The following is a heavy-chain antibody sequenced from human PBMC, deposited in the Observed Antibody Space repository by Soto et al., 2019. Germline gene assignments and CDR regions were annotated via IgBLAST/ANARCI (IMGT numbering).Heavy chain of an antibody. D-gene: IGHD4-4*01. CDR1: GGTFSTYP. CDR2: INPIFGTA. J-gene: IGHJ1*01. CDR3: ARLRARNYEAYQH. Sequence: QVQLVQSGAEVKKPGSSVKVSCKASGGTFSTYPISWVRQAPGQGLEWMGGINPIFGTANYAQKLQGRVTITADESTTTAYMQLSSLRSDDTAVYYGARLRARNYEAYQHWGQGTLVTVSS. V-gene: IGHV1-69*12.